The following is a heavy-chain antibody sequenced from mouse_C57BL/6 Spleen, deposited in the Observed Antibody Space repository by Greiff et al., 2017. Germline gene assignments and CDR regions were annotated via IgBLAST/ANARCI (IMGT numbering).Heavy chain of an antibody. CDR1: GYTFTSYW. J-gene: IGHJ2*01. D-gene: IGHD1-1*01. V-gene: IGHV1-55*01. CDR2: IYPGSGST. Sequence: QVQLQQPGAELVKPGASVKMSCKASGYTFTSYWITWVKQRPGQGLEWIGDIYPGSGSTNYNEKFKSKATLAVDTSSSTAYMQLSNLTSEDSAVYYCARCPYYYGSSYGYFDYWGQGTTLTVSS. CDR3: ARCPYYYGSSYGYFDY.